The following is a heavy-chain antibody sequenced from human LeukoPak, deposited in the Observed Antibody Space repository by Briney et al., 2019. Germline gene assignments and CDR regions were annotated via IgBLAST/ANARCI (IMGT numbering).Heavy chain of an antibody. D-gene: IGHD3-9*01. CDR2: ISAYNGNT. Sequence: ASVKVSCKASGYTFTSYGISWVRQAPGQGLEWMGWISAYNGNTNYAQKLQGRVTMTTDTSTSTAYMELRSLRSDDTAVYYCHVGLAGLTPDAFDIWGQGTMVTVSS. J-gene: IGHJ3*02. CDR3: HVGLAGLTPDAFDI. V-gene: IGHV1-18*01. CDR1: GYTFTSYG.